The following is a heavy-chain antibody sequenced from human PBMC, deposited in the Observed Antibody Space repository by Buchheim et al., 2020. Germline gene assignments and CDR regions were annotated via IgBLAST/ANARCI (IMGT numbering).Heavy chain of an antibody. J-gene: IGHJ4*02. CDR3: ARDYDFWSGHDY. CDR2: IKQDGSEK. Sequence: EVQLVESGGGLVQPGGSLRLSCAASGFTFSNYWMSWVRQAPGKGLEWVANIKQDGSEKYYVDSVKGRFTISSANAKNSLYLQMNSLRAEDTAVYYCARDYDFWSGHDYWGQGTL. D-gene: IGHD3-3*01. CDR1: GFTFSNYW. V-gene: IGHV3-7*01.